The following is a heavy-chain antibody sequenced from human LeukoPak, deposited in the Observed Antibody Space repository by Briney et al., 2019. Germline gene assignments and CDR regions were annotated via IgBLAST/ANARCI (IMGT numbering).Heavy chain of an antibody. CDR1: GFTFSSYS. V-gene: IGHV3-21*01. J-gene: IGHJ4*02. CDR2: ISGSSSYI. D-gene: IGHD6-6*01. CDR3: AREREPSLWRSSTFDY. Sequence: GESLRLSCAASGFTFSSYSMNWVREAPGKGLEWVSSISGSSSYIYYADSLKGRFTISRHNAKNSLYLQMNSLRAEDTAVYYCAREREPSLWRSSTFDYWGQGTLVTVSS.